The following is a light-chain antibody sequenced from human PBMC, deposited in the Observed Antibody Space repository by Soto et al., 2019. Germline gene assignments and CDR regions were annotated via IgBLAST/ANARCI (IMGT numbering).Light chain of an antibody. J-gene: IGLJ1*01. CDR2: EVR. V-gene: IGLV2-14*01. CDR1: NRDVGSYNL. Sequence: QSALTQPASVSGSPGQSITIACTGTNRDVGSYNLVSWYQQRPGEAPKLIISEVRNRPSGISYRFTGSKSGNTASLTISGLQAEDEADYYCCSYAGSYTYVFGTGTKVTVL. CDR3: CSYAGSYTYV.